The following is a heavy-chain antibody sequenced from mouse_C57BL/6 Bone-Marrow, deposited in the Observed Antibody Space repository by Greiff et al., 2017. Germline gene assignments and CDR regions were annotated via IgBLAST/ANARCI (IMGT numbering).Heavy chain of an antibody. J-gene: IGHJ4*01. CDR1: GYAFSSYW. CDR2: IYPGDGDT. V-gene: IGHV1-80*01. D-gene: IGHD1-1*01. CDR3: ARLTLRYYAMDY. Sequence: QVQLQQSGAELVKPGASVKISCKASGYAFSSYWMNWVKQRPGKGLEWIGQIYPGDGDTNYNGMFKGKATLTADKSSSTAYMQLIILTSESSAVYFCARLTLRYYAMDYWGQGTAVTASS.